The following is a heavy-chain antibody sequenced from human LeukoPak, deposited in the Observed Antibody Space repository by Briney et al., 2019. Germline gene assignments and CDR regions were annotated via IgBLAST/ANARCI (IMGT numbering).Heavy chain of an antibody. CDR3: ARDRYGDGFAHFDY. D-gene: IGHD5-24*01. CDR1: GYTFTAYA. CDR2: VTPSDGA. V-gene: IGHV1-2*02. J-gene: IGHJ4*02. Sequence: ASVKVSCKSSGYTFTAYAMHWVRQAPGQGLEWMGWVTPSDGANYAQKFQGRVTMTRDTSMSTAYMDLNRLTSDDTAVYFCARDRYGDGFAHFDYWGQGTLVTVSS.